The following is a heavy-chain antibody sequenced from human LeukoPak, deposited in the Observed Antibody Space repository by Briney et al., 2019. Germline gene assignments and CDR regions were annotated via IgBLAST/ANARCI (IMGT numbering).Heavy chain of an antibody. J-gene: IGHJ4*02. CDR3: VRGGYQFEY. V-gene: IGHV3-21*01. Sequence: GGSLRLSCAASGFTFSSYTMNWVRQAPGKGLEWVSSISTGSSYIYYANSVKGRFTISRDNAKNSLYLQMNSLRVEDSAVYYCVRGGYQFEYWGQGTLVTVSS. CDR2: ISTGSSYI. D-gene: IGHD1-26*01. CDR1: GFTFSSYT.